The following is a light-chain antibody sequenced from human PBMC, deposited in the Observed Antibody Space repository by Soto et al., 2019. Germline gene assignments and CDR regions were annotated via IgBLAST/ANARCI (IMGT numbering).Light chain of an antibody. Sequence: QSALTQPASLSGSPGQSITISCTGTSSDIGAYDYVSWFQQHPGKAPKLMISEVNNRPSGVSNRFSGSKSGNTAYLTISGLRAEDEADYYCSSYTTSSTLDYVFGTGTQLTVL. J-gene: IGLJ1*01. V-gene: IGLV2-14*01. CDR3: SSYTTSSTLDYV. CDR1: SSDIGAYDY. CDR2: EVN.